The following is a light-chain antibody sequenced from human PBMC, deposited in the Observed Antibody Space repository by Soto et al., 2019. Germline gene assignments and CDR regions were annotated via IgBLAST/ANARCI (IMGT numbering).Light chain of an antibody. CDR2: DAS. V-gene: IGKV3-11*01. CDR1: QSVSSY. J-gene: IGKJ2*01. Sequence: EIVLTQSPATLSLSPGERATLSCRASQSVSSYLAWYQQKPGQAPRHLIYDASIRATVIPARFSGSGSGPAFTLTISSLEPEDFAVYYCLQRSNWPPYTFGQGTKLETK. CDR3: LQRSNWPPYT.